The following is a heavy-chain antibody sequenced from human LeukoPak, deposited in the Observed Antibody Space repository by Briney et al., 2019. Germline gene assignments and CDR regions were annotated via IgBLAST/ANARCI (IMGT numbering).Heavy chain of an antibody. Sequence: PSETLSLTCTVSNGSISPYYWSWIRQPAGKGLEWIGRISSSGSTNYNPSLKSRVTISVDTSKNQFSLKLSSVTAADTAVYFCARGPYSYDSSGAFDIWGQGTMVTVSS. CDR3: ARGPYSYDSSGAFDI. CDR1: NGSISPYY. CDR2: ISSSGST. V-gene: IGHV4-4*07. D-gene: IGHD3-22*01. J-gene: IGHJ3*02.